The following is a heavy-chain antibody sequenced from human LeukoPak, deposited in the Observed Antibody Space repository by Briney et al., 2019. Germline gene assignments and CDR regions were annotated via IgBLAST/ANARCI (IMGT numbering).Heavy chain of an antibody. CDR3: AGEVYGHFD. CDR2: IKQHGGE. V-gene: IGHV3-7*01. CDR1: GFTFSTFW. D-gene: IGHD3-10*01. J-gene: IGHJ4*02. Sequence: PGGSLRLSCATSGFTFSTFWMNWFRQAPGKGLEWVANIKQHGGEDYVGSVKGRFTIFRDNSKNSLYLQMNSLRAEDTAMYYCAGEVYGHFDWGQGTLVTVSS.